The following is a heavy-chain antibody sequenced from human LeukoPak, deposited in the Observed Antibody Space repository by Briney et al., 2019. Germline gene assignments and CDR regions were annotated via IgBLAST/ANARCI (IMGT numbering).Heavy chain of an antibody. Sequence: SETLSLTCSVSGGAIYSYFWSWIRQPPGKGLEWIGYIDYSGSTNYNPALKGRVTFSLDTSKNQVSLKLTSVTAADTAVYYCAGDWNWGQGILVTVSS. CDR1: GGAIYSYF. D-gene: IGHD2-21*02. CDR3: AGDWN. CDR2: IDYSGST. J-gene: IGHJ4*02. V-gene: IGHV4-59*01.